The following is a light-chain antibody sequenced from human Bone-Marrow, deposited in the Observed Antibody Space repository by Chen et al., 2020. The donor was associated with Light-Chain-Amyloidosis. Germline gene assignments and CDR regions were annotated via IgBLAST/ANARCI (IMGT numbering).Light chain of an antibody. Sequence: QSVLTQPPSVSGAPGQRVTISRTGSSTNIGAGYDVHWYQQLPGTAPKRLIYGNSNRPSGVPDRFSGSKSGTSASLAITGLQAEDEADYYCQSYDSSLSGWVFGGGTKLTGL. V-gene: IGLV1-40*01. J-gene: IGLJ3*02. CDR2: GNS. CDR1: STNIGAGYD. CDR3: QSYDSSLSGWV.